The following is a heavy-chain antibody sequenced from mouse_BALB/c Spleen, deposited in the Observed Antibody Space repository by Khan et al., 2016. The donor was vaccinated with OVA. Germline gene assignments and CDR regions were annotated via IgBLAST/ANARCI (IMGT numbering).Heavy chain of an antibody. D-gene: IGHD1-2*01. Sequence: IQLVQSGPELVKPGASVKISCKASGYTFSDYNMDWVKQSLGKRLEWLGYIYPNDGDSGYNQKFKTKATLTVDMSSSTAYMELRSLTSEDSAVYYCVRSGYGSFAFWGQGTLVTVS. CDR3: VRSGYGSFAF. CDR2: IYPNDGDS. V-gene: IGHV1S29*02. CDR1: GYTFSDYN. J-gene: IGHJ3*01.